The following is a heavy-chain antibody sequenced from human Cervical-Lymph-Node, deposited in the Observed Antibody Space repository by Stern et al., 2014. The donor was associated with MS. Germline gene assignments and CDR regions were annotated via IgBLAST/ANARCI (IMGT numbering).Heavy chain of an antibody. CDR2: IWYDGSSK. J-gene: IGHJ4*02. Sequence: QVQLVQSGGGVVQPGRSLRLSCAASGFTFSSYGMHWVRQAPGKGLEWVAVIWYDGSSKYYADSVKGRFTISRDNSKNTLYLQMNSLRAEDTAVYYCARDGPGIDYWGQGTLVTVSS. CDR1: GFTFSSYG. CDR3: ARDGPGIDY. D-gene: IGHD3-10*01. V-gene: IGHV3-33*01.